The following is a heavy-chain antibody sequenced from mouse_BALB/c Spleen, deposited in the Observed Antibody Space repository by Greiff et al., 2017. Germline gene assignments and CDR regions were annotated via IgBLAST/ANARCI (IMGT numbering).Heavy chain of an antibody. Sequence: VHVKQSGTVLARPGASVKMSCKASGYTFTSYWMHWVKQRPGQGLEWIGAIYPGNSDTSYNQKFKGKAKLTAVTSTSTAYMELSSLTNEDSAVYYCTRWGLTTVRGYAMDYWGQGTSVTVSS. V-gene: IGHV1-5*01. CDR3: TRWGLTTVRGYAMDY. CDR1: GYTFTSYW. CDR2: IYPGNSDT. J-gene: IGHJ4*01. D-gene: IGHD1-1*01.